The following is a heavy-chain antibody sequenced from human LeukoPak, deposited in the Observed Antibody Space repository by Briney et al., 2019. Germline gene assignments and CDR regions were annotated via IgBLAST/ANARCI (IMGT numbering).Heavy chain of an antibody. V-gene: IGHV1-3*01. J-gene: IGHJ6*02. CDR1: GYTFTHYA. CDR3: ARGAALPTIYGMDV. Sequence: GASVKVSCKASGYTFTHYAVHWVRQAPGQGLEWMGWINAGNGNTKYSQKFQGRVTITRDTSATTAYMELSSLRSEDTAVYYCARGAALPTIYGMDVWGQGTTVTVSS. D-gene: IGHD1-26*01. CDR2: INAGNGNT.